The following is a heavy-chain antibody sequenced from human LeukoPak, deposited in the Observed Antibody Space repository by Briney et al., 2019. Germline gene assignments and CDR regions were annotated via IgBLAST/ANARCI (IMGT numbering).Heavy chain of an antibody. V-gene: IGHV3-66*01. J-gene: IGHJ4*02. CDR2: IYSGGST. CDR3: ARATGRLRPFDY. Sequence: QPGGSLRLSCAASGFTVSNIYMSWVRQAPGKGLEWVSLIYSGGSTYYADSVKGRFTVSRDNSKSTLYLQMNSLRAEDTAVYYCARATGRLRPFDYWGQGTLVTVSS. D-gene: IGHD4-17*01. CDR1: GFTVSNIY.